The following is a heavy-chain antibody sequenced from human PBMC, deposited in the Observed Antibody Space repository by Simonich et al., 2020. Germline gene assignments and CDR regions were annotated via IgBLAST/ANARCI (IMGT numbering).Heavy chain of an antibody. CDR2: INTTRGGP. D-gene: IGHD6-25*01. V-gene: IGHV1-2*02. CDR1: GYTFTGYY. CDR3: ARGGLGHWYFDL. J-gene: IGHJ2*01. Sequence: HVQLVQSGAEVKKPGASVKVSCKASGYTFTGYYMHWVRQAPGQGLEWLGWINTTRGGPNYATKFKGRVTMTRDTSISTAYMELSRLRSDDTAVYYCARGGLGHWYFDLWGRGTLVTVSS.